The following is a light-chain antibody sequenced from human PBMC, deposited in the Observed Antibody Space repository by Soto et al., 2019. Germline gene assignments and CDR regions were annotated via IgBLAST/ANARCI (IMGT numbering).Light chain of an antibody. CDR1: SSNIGSFYD. Sequence: QAVVTQPPSVSGAPGQRVTIPCTGSSSNIGSFYDVHWYQQLPGTAPKLLIYGDNNRPSGVPDRFSGSKSGTSASLAITGLQAEDEADYYCQSYDNSLSHVVFGGGTKLTVL. CDR3: QSYDNSLSHVV. CDR2: GDN. V-gene: IGLV1-40*01. J-gene: IGLJ2*01.